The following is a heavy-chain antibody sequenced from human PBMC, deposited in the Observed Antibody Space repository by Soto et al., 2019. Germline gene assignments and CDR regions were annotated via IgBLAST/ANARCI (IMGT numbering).Heavy chain of an antibody. V-gene: IGHV4-34*01. CDR2: MSHSGST. Sequence: SETLSLTCAVDGGSFTAYYWSWIRKPPGRGLEWIGEMSHSGSTHYNPSLKSRVTISLHMSKNQFSLKLSSVTAADTAVYYCEGSLITVTGVIHHWGPGTLVTASS. D-gene: IGHD6-19*01. CDR3: EGSLITVTGVIHH. CDR1: GGSFTAYY. J-gene: IGHJ5*02.